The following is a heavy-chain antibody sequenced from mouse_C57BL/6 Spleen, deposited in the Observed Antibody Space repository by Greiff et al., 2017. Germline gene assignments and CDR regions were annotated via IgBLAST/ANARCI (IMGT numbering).Heavy chain of an antibody. Sequence: VQLQQSGAELVRPGTSVKMSCKASGYTFTNYWIGWAKQRPGHGLEWIGDIYPGGGYTNYNEKFKGKATLTADKSSSTAYMQFSSLTSEDSAIYYCARGFTTVGATPYYFDYWGQGTTLTVSS. J-gene: IGHJ2*01. CDR1: GYTFTNYW. CDR2: IYPGGGYT. D-gene: IGHD1-1*01. CDR3: ARGFTTVGATPYYFDY. V-gene: IGHV1-63*01.